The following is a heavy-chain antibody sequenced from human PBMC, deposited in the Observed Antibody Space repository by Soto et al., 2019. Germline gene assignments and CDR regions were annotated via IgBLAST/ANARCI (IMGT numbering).Heavy chain of an antibody. Sequence: VQLVQSGAEVKKPGESLNISCKGSGYRFTTSWIGWVRQMPGKGLEWMGIVYPGDSDTRYSPSFHGQVTISADKSISTAYLQRSSLKASDTAMYYCARWGSYWPGRRDTWFDPWGQGTLVTVSS. CDR2: VYPGDSDT. J-gene: IGHJ5*02. CDR3: ARWGSYWPGRRDTWFDP. D-gene: IGHD1-26*01. V-gene: IGHV5-51*03. CDR1: GYRFTTSW.